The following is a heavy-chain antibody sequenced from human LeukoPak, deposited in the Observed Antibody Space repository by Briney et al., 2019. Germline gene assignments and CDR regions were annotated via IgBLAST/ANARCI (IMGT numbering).Heavy chain of an antibody. CDR1: GGSVSDYY. D-gene: IGHD3-22*01. CDR3: ARDLYIDSSGYDAFDI. V-gene: IGHV4-59*02. J-gene: IGHJ3*02. CDR2: IYYTGSS. Sequence: SETLSLTCTVSGGSVSDYYWSWIRQSPGKGLEWIGYIYYTGSSSYNPSLRSRVTISADTSKNQFSLKLSSVTAADSAVYYCARDLYIDSSGYDAFDIWGQGTMVTVSS.